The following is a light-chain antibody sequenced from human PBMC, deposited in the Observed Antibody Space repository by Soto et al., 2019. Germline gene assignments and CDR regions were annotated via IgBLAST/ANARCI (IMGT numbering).Light chain of an antibody. J-gene: IGLJ1*01. CDR3: AAWDDSLNGYV. V-gene: IGLV1-36*01. CDR2: YDD. CDR1: RSNIGNNA. Sequence: HSALTQPPSVSEAPRQRGTTSCSGRRSNIGNNAVNWYQQLPEKAPQLLIYYDDLLPSGVSDRFSGSKSGTSASLAISGLQSEDEADYYCAAWDDSLNGYVFGTGTKV.